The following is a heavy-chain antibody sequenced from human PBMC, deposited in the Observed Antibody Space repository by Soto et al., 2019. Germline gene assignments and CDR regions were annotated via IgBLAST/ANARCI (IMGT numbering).Heavy chain of an antibody. Sequence: GGSLRLSCAASGSAFSDSAMHWVRQAPGKGLEWVGRIRPKANNYATRYAASVAGRFTISRDDSKNMAYLEMNNVQAEDTAVYFCARPDSGSYCGVDCYLYSWFASWGPGTRVTVSS. CDR1: GSAFSDSA. V-gene: IGHV3-73*01. D-gene: IGHD2-21*02. CDR3: ARPDSGSYCGVDCYLYSWFAS. CDR2: IRPKANNYAT. J-gene: IGHJ5*01.